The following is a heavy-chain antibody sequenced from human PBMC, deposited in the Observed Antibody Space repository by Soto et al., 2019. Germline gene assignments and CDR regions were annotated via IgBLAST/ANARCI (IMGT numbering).Heavy chain of an antibody. D-gene: IGHD6-19*01. Sequence: EVQLLESGGGLVQPGGSLRLSCAASGFTFSSYAMSWVRQAPGKGLEWVSAISGSGASTYYADSVKGRFTISIDNSKNTLYVQMNSLRAEDTAVYYCAKDRGEGAVAVPYYFDYWGQGTLVTVSS. CDR3: AKDRGEGAVAVPYYFDY. J-gene: IGHJ4*02. CDR1: GFTFSSYA. CDR2: ISGSGAST. V-gene: IGHV3-23*01.